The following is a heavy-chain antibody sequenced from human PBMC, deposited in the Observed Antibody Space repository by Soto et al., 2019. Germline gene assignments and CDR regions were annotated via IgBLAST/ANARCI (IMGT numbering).Heavy chain of an antibody. Sequence: HPGGSLRLSCAASGFTFSSYGMHWVRQAPGKGLEWVAVISYDGSNKYYADSVKGRFTISRDNSKNTLYLQMNSLRAEDTAVYYCAKDRGDIVVMDVWGQGTTVTVSS. CDR1: GFTFSSYG. CDR2: ISYDGSNK. J-gene: IGHJ6*02. V-gene: IGHV3-30*18. CDR3: AKDRGDIVVMDV. D-gene: IGHD2-2*01.